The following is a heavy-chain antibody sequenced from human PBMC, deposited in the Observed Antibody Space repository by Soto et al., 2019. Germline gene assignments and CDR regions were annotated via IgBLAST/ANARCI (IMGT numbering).Heavy chain of an antibody. CDR1: GFSVTTNY. J-gene: IGHJ6*02. CDR3: AKKPPGSIQGGAFGMDV. CDR2: TFTGGST. V-gene: IGHV3-53*02. D-gene: IGHD2-2*01. Sequence: EVQLVETGGGLIQPGGSLRLSCLASGFSVTTNYIIWVRQPPGKGLEWVSTTFTGGSTHYADSVKGRFSISRDNSKNTVYLQMNNLRVEDTAVYYCAKKPPGSIQGGAFGMDVWGQGTTVSVSS.